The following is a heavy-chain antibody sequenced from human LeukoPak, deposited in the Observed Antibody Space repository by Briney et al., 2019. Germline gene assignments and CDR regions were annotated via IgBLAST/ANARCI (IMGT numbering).Heavy chain of an antibody. V-gene: IGHV1-3*04. CDR3: ARGHDGGYGGFDY. Sequence: GASVKVSCKASGYTFTSYVLHWVRQAPGQRLEWMAWINTGNDNTKYSQIFQDRVSITRDTSARKGYLELSSLTSEDTAVYFCARGHDGGYGGFDYWGQGTLVTVSS. D-gene: IGHD4-23*01. CDR2: INTGNDNT. CDR1: GYTFTSYV. J-gene: IGHJ4*02.